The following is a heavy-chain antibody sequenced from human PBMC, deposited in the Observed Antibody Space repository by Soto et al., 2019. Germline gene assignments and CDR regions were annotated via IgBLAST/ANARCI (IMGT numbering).Heavy chain of an antibody. Sequence: SDTLALTCTVSCGSITSYYCTCIRQPPGKGLEWIGYIYYSGSTNYNPSLKSRVTISVDTSKNQFSLKLSSVTAADTAVYYCAGDRTGRTMTPSMDVWGQGTTVTVSS. V-gene: IGHV4-59*01. CDR3: AGDRTGRTMTPSMDV. D-gene: IGHD3-22*01. J-gene: IGHJ6*02. CDR1: CGSITSYY. CDR2: IYYSGST.